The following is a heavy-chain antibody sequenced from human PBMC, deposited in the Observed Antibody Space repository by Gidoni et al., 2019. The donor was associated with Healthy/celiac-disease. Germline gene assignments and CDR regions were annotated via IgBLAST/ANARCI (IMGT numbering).Heavy chain of an antibody. CDR2: ISGDGGST. CDR1: GFTFDDYA. V-gene: IGHV3-43*02. D-gene: IGHD5-12*01. Sequence: EVQLVESGGGVVQPGGSLRLSCAASGFTFDDYAMHWVRQAPGKGLEWVSLISGDGGSTYYADSVKGRFTISRDNSKNSLYLQMNSLRTEDTALYYCAKGDGYNYFYGMDVWGQGTTVTVSS. CDR3: AKGDGYNYFYGMDV. J-gene: IGHJ6*02.